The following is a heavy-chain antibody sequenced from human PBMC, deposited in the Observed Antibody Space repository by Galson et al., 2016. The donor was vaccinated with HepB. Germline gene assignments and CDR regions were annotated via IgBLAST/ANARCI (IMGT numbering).Heavy chain of an antibody. CDR1: GDSISISNYY. D-gene: IGHD6-6*01. V-gene: IGHV4-39*01. Sequence: LSLTCTVSGDSISISNYYWAWIRQPPGQGLEWIGSIYYSGTTFYNPSLKSRVTISLDTSKNQFSLKMSSVTAADTAFYYCARRTRGNSSWGFDYWGPGALVTVSS. CDR3: ARRTRGNSSWGFDY. CDR2: IYYSGTT. J-gene: IGHJ4*02.